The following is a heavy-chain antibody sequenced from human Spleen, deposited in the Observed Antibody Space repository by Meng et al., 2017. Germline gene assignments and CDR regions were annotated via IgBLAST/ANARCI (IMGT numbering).Heavy chain of an antibody. J-gene: IGHJ4*02. D-gene: IGHD3-22*01. CDR2: INHSGST. Sequence: GSLRLSCTVSGGSISSYYWSLIRQPPGKGLEWIGEINHSGSTNYNPSLKSRVTISVHTSKNQFSLKLSSVTAADTAVYYCARVYFDSSGPYYFDYWGQGTLVTVSS. CDR1: GGSISSYY. CDR3: ARVYFDSSGPYYFDY. V-gene: IGHV4-34*01.